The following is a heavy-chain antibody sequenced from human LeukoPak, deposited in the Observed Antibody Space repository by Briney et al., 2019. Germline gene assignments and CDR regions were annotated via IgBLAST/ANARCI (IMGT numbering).Heavy chain of an antibody. D-gene: IGHD3-22*01. CDR2: IYSGGST. J-gene: IGHJ3*01. CDR1: GFNFNTYS. V-gene: IGHV3-53*01. Sequence: PGGSLRLSCEASGFNFNTYSMAWVRQAPGKGLEWVSVIYSGGSTYYADSVKGRFTISRDNSKNTLYLQMNSLRAEDTAVYYCARPYYYDSSGYPPWGQGTMVTVPS. CDR3: ARPYYYDSSGYPP.